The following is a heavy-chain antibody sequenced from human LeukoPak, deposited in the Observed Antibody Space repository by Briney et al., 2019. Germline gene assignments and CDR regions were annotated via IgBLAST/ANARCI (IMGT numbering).Heavy chain of an antibody. Sequence: EASVKVSCKASGGTFSSYAISWVRQAPGQGLEWMGGIIPIFGTANYAQKFQGRVTITTDESTSTAYMELSSLRSEDTAVYYCARDTRSSWYPNLDYWGQGTLVTVSS. CDR2: IIPIFGTA. J-gene: IGHJ4*02. D-gene: IGHD6-13*01. CDR3: ARDTRSSWYPNLDY. CDR1: GGTFSSYA. V-gene: IGHV1-69*05.